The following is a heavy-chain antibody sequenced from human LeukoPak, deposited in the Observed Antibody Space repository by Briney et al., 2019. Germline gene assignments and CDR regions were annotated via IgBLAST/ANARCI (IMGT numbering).Heavy chain of an antibody. J-gene: IGHJ4*02. CDR3: ARHLLPGIAAAGTGY. D-gene: IGHD6-13*01. CDR2: IYPGDSDT. CDR1: GYSFTSYW. V-gene: IGHV5-51*01. Sequence: GESLKISCKGSGYSFTSYWIGWVRQMPGKGLEWMGIIYPGDSDTRYSPSFQGQVTISADKSISTAYLQWSSLKASDTAMYYCARHLLPGIAAAGTGYWGQGTLVTVSS.